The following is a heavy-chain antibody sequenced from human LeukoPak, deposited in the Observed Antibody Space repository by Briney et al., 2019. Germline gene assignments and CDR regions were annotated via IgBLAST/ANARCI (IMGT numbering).Heavy chain of an antibody. Sequence: GALRLSCVASGFTFSSYAMHWVRQAPGKGLEWVSVIYSGDNTYYADSVKGRFTISRDNSKNTLYLQMNSLRAEDTAVYYCAKDPYSGYDYVYYFDYWGQGTLVTVSS. J-gene: IGHJ4*02. CDR1: GFTFSSYA. D-gene: IGHD5-12*01. CDR2: IYSGDNT. V-gene: IGHV3-23*03. CDR3: AKDPYSGYDYVYYFDY.